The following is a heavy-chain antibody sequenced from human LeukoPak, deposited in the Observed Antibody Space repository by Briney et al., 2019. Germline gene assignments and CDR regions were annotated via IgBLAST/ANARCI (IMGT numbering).Heavy chain of an antibody. J-gene: IGHJ4*02. D-gene: IGHD2-15*01. CDR1: GFTFSSYG. V-gene: IGHV3-30*18. Sequence: PGGSLRLSCAASGFTFSSYGMHWVRQAPGKGLEWVAVISYDGSNKYYADSVKGRFTISRDNSKNTLYLQMNSLGAEDTAVYYCAKVSVSGGHFDYWGQGTLVTVSS. CDR2: ISYDGSNK. CDR3: AKVSVSGGHFDY.